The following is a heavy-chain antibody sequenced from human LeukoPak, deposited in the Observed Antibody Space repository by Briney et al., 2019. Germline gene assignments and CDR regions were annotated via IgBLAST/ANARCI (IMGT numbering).Heavy chain of an antibody. J-gene: IGHJ3*02. CDR2: ISYDVSNK. D-gene: IGHD3-10*01. CDR1: GFTFNGYS. Sequence: GGSLRLSCTASGFTFNGYSMNWVRQAPGKGLEWVAVISYDVSNKYYADSVKGRFTISRDNSKNTLYLQMNSLRAEDTAVYYCAKEYLIWFGDFDAFDIWGQGTMVTVSS. CDR3: AKEYLIWFGDFDAFDI. V-gene: IGHV3-30*18.